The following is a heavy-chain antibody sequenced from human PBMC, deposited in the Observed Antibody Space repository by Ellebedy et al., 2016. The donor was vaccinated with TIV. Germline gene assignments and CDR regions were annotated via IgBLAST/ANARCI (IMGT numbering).Heavy chain of an antibody. D-gene: IGHD1-26*01. V-gene: IGHV1-69*06. CDR1: GGTFSNYV. CDR3: ARGDELLRPADY. J-gene: IGHJ4*02. CDR2: IIPIFGTA. Sequence: AASVKVSCKASGGTFSNYVINWVRQAPGQGLEWMGGIIPIFGTANSAQKFQGRVTITADKSTSTAYMELSSLRSEDTAVYYCARGDELLRPADYWGQGTLVTVSS.